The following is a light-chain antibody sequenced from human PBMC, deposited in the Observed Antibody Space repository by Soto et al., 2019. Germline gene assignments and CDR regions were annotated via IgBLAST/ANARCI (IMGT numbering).Light chain of an antibody. J-gene: IGKJ3*01. V-gene: IGKV3-15*01. CDR2: GAS. CDR1: QSVSSS. CDR3: KQYNNWPPFT. Sequence: EIVMTQSPATLSVSPGERVTLSCRASQSVSSSLAWYQQKPGHAPRLLIYGASTKATGIPARFSGSGYGTEFSLPISSLQSEDFAVYYCKQYNNWPPFTFGPGTKVDIK.